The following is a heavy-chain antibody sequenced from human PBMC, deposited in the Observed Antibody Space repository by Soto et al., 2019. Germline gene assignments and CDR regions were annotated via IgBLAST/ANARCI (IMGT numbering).Heavy chain of an antibody. Sequence: PSETLSLTCTVSGGSTSSISHSWGWIRQSPGQGLEWIGNIFYNGITYYNPSLKSRVTISADTSKNHFSLKLRSVTVADTAVYSCARLVTGPQCYFDFWGQGSLVTVSS. D-gene: IGHD3-16*02. CDR2: IFYNGIT. J-gene: IGHJ4*02. V-gene: IGHV4-39*02. CDR1: GGSTSSISHS. CDR3: ARLVTGPQCYFDF.